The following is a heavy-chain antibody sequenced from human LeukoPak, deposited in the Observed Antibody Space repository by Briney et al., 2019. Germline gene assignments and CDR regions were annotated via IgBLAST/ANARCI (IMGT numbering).Heavy chain of an antibody. V-gene: IGHV3-23*01. D-gene: IGHD4-11*01. Sequence: GGSLRLSCAASGFTFSSYAMSWVRQAPGKGLEWVSSISGSGGSTYYTDSVKGRFTISRDNSKNTLYLQMNSLRVGDTAVYYCTKEHDYSNYYYFDYWGQGTLVTVSS. CDR2: ISGSGGST. CDR3: TKEHDYSNYYYFDY. J-gene: IGHJ4*02. CDR1: GFTFSSYA.